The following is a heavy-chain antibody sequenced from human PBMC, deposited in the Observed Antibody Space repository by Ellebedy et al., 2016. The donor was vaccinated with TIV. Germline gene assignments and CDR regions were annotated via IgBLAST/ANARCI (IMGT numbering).Heavy chain of an antibody. V-gene: IGHV3-73*01. CDR2: IRSKANGYAT. D-gene: IGHD3-22*01. J-gene: IGHJ4*02. Sequence: GESLKISCAASGFTFSGSAMHWVRQASGKGLEWVGRIRSKANGYATAYAASVRGRFTISRDDSKNTACLQMNSLKTEDTAVYYCTSYYYDSSDFFRFDYWGQGTLVTVSS. CDR1: GFTFSGSA. CDR3: TSYYYDSSDFFRFDY.